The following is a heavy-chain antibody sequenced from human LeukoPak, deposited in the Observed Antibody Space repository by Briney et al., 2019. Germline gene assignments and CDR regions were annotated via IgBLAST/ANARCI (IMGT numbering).Heavy chain of an antibody. J-gene: IGHJ4*02. Sequence: PGGSLRLSCAASGFTFSSYSMSWVRQAPGKGLEWGSYISSSSSTIYYADSMKGRFTISRDNAKNSLYLQMNSLRDEDTAVYYCARGAFDILTAYSDYWGQGTLVTVSS. CDR2: ISSSSSTI. CDR1: GFTFSSYS. CDR3: ARGAFDILTAYSDY. V-gene: IGHV3-48*02. D-gene: IGHD3-9*01.